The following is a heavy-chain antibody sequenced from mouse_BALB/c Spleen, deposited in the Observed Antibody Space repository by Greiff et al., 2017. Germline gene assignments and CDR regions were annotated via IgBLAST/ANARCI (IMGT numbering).Heavy chain of an antibody. J-gene: IGHJ3*01. CDR2: IYPGNSDT. CDR3: TRSGGNYETWFAY. CDR1: GYTFTSYW. Sequence: EVQLQQSGTVLARPGASVKMSCKASGYTFTSYWMHWVKQRPGQGLEWIGAIYPGNSDTSYNQKFKGKAKLTAVTSTSTAYMELSSLTNEDSAVYYCTRSGGNYETWFAYWGQGTLVTVSA. D-gene: IGHD2-1*01. V-gene: IGHV1-5*01.